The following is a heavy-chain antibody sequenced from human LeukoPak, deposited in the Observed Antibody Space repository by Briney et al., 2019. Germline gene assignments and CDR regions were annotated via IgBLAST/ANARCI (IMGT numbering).Heavy chain of an antibody. CDR3: ARDRAEIPRGNAFDV. J-gene: IGHJ3*01. Sequence: GGSLRLSCAASGFTVINNYMNWVRQAPGKGLEWVSVIYPYSGTYYADSVKGRFTVSRDNSKNTLYLQLNSLRAEDTAVYYCARDRAEIPRGNAFDVWGHGTMVTVSS. CDR2: IYPYSGT. CDR1: GFTVINNY. V-gene: IGHV3-53*01. D-gene: IGHD5-24*01.